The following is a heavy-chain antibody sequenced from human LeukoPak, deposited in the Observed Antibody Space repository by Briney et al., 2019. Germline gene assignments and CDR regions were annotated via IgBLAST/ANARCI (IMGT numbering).Heavy chain of an antibody. D-gene: IGHD3-22*01. J-gene: IGHJ4*02. V-gene: IGHV4-30-4*01. Sequence: SESLSLTCTVSGGSISSGDYYWSWIRQPPGKGLEWIGYIYYSGSTYYNPSLKSRVTISVATSKNQFSLKLSSVTAADTADYSCARAPPFYYDSSGYFDYWGQGTLVTVSS. CDR3: ARAPPFYYDSSGYFDY. CDR1: GGSISSGDYY. CDR2: IYYSGST.